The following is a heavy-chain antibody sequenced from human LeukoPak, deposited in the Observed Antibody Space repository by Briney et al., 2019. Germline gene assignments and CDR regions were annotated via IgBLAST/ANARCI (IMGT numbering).Heavy chain of an antibody. CDR1: GFTVSDNY. Sequence: QPGGSLRLSCAASGFTVSDNYMTWVRQAPGKGLEWVSIIYGGSTYYADSVKGRFTISRDNSKNTVYLQMNSLRAEDTAVYYCARDKEGAFDIWGQGTMVTVSS. CDR3: ARDKEGAFDI. V-gene: IGHV3-53*01. J-gene: IGHJ3*02. CDR2: IYGGST.